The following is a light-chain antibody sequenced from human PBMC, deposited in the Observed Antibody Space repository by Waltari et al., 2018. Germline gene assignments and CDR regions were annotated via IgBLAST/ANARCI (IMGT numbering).Light chain of an antibody. J-gene: IGKJ2*01. Sequence: DIVMTQSPDSLAVSLGERHTISCKASQRVLHRNINKNFLTWYQQKPGQPTKVLIYWASTRESGVPDRFSGSGSGSDFTLTINSLQAEDVAVYYCHHTYSSPSFGQGTKLEI. V-gene: IGKV4-1*01. CDR3: HHTYSSPS. CDR2: WAS. CDR1: QRVLHRNINKNF.